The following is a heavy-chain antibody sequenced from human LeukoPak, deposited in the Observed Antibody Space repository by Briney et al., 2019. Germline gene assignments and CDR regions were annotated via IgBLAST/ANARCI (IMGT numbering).Heavy chain of an antibody. CDR1: GFTFDDYG. D-gene: IGHD5-12*01. CDR2: INWNGGST. CDR3: ARVGGYDDFDY. Sequence: GGSLRLSCAASGFTFDDYGMSWVRQAPGKGLEWVSNINWNGGSTGYADSVKRRFTISRDNAKNSLYLQMNSLRAEDTAVYYCARVGGYDDFDYWGQGTLVTVSS. J-gene: IGHJ4*02. V-gene: IGHV3-20*04.